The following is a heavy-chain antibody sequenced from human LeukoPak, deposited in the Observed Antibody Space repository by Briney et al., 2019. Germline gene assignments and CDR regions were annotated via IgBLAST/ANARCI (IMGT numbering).Heavy chain of an antibody. CDR1: GGSFSGYY. Sequence: PSETLSLTCAVYGGSFSGYYWSWIRQPPGKGLEWIGEINHSGSTNYNPSLKSRVTISVDTSKNQFSLKLSSETAADTAVYYCAGQLWYWYFDLWGRGTLVTVSS. J-gene: IGHJ2*01. CDR2: INHSGST. V-gene: IGHV4-34*01. CDR3: AGQLWYWYFDL. D-gene: IGHD5-18*01.